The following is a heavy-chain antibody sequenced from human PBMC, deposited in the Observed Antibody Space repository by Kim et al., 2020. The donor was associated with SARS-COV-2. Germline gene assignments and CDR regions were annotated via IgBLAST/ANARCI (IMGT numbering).Heavy chain of an antibody. CDR2: INHSGST. Sequence: SETLSLTCAVYGGSFSGYYWSWIRQPPGKGLEWIGEINHSGSTNYNPSLKSRVTISVDTSKNQFSLKLSSVTAADTAVYYCARTQQLVPFLDYWGQGTLVTVSS. J-gene: IGHJ4*02. V-gene: IGHV4-34*01. CDR3: ARTQQLVPFLDY. CDR1: GGSFSGYY. D-gene: IGHD6-13*01.